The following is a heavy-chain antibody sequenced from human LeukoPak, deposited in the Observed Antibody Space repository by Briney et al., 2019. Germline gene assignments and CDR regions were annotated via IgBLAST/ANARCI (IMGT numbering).Heavy chain of an antibody. Sequence: GGSLRLSCAASGFTFSSYGMHWVRQAPGKGLEWVAAIWYDGSNKNYPDSVQGRFTISRDNSKNTLYLQVNSLRAEDTAVYYCARDRSMSGWYIDLWGRGTLVTVSS. CDR1: GFTFSSYG. CDR2: IWYDGSNK. V-gene: IGHV3-33*01. J-gene: IGHJ2*01. D-gene: IGHD2/OR15-2a*01. CDR3: ARDRSMSGWYIDL.